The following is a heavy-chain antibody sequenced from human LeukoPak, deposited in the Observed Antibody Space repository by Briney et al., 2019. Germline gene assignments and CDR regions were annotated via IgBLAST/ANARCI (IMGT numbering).Heavy chain of an antibody. CDR3: TRVGYIDEGIDY. V-gene: IGHV3-7*04. CDR1: GFPLSSYW. J-gene: IGHJ4*02. Sequence: PGGCLRLSCVASGFPLSSYWLTWVRQAPGKGLEWVANIKQDGSKKSYVDSVKGRFTISRDNAKNSLYLQMNSLRAEDTAIYYCTRVGYIDEGIDYWGQGTLVTVSS. CDR2: IKQDGSKK. D-gene: IGHD5-24*01.